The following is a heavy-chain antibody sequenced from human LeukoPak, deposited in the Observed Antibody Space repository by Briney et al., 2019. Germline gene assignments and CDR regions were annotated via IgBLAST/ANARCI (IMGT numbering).Heavy chain of an antibody. D-gene: IGHD6-13*01. CDR1: GFTFSSYA. CDR3: AKAPYSSSWYRPPYFDY. J-gene: IGHJ4*02. V-gene: IGHV3-23*01. Sequence: PGGSLRLSCAASGFTFSSYAMSWVRQAPGKGLEWVSAISGSGGSTYYADSVKGRFTISRDNSKNTLYLQMNSLRAEDTAVYYCAKAPYSSSWYRPPYFDYRGQGTLVTVSS. CDR2: ISGSGGST.